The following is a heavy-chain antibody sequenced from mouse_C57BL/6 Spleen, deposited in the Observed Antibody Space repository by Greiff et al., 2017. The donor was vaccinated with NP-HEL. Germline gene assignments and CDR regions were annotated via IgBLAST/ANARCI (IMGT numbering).Heavy chain of an antibody. D-gene: IGHD1-1*01. CDR1: GFTFNTYA. CDR3: VRNPLYGSSPYYAMDY. V-gene: IGHV10-3*01. CDR2: IRSKSSNYAT. J-gene: IGHJ4*01. Sequence: EVQLVESGGGLVQPKGSLKLSCAASGFTFNTYAMHWVRQAPGKGLEWVARIRSKSSNYATYYADSVKERFTISRDDSQSMLYLQMNNLKTEDTAMYYCVRNPLYGSSPYYAMDYWGQGTSVTVSS.